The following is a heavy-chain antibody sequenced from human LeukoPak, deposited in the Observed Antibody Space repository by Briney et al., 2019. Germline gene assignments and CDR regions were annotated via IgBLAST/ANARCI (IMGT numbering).Heavy chain of an antibody. Sequence: GGSLRLSCAASGFTFSDYYMSWLRQAPGKGLEWVAYITSSGDNIFYADSVKGRFTISRDHAKNALFLRMSSLRVEDTATYYCASDIVATSGDFWGQGTLVSVSS. D-gene: IGHD5-12*01. CDR1: GFTFSDYY. J-gene: IGHJ4*02. CDR2: ITSSGDNI. CDR3: ASDIVATSGDF. V-gene: IGHV3-11*01.